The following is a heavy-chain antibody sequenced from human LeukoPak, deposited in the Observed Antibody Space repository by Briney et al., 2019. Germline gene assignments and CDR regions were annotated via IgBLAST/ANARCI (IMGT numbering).Heavy chain of an antibody. Sequence: ASVKVSCKASGGTFSSYAISWVRQAPGQGLEWMGRIIPIFGTANYAQKFQGRVTITADKSTSTAYMGLSSLRSEDTAVYYCARWGIAAAHFDYWGQGTLVTVSS. CDR2: IIPIFGTA. CDR3: ARWGIAAAHFDY. V-gene: IGHV1-69*06. CDR1: GGTFSSYA. D-gene: IGHD6-13*01. J-gene: IGHJ4*02.